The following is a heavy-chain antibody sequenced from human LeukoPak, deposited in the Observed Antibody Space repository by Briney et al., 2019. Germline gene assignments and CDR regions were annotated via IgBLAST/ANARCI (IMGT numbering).Heavy chain of an antibody. V-gene: IGHV4-59*01. D-gene: IGHD3-22*01. J-gene: IGHJ4*02. CDR1: GGSISSYY. CDR3: ARGITYYDVNLDY. Sequence: PSETLSLTCTVSGGSISSYYWSWIRQPPGKGLEWIGYIYYSGSTNYNPSLKSRVTISVDTSKNQSSLKLSSVTAADTAVYYCARGITYYDVNLDYWGQETLVTVSS. CDR2: IYYSGST.